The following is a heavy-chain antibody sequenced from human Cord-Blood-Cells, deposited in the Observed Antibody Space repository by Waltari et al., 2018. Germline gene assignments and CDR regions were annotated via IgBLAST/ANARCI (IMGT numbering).Heavy chain of an antibody. J-gene: IGHJ3*02. Sequence: QVQLQESGPGLVKPSQTLSLTCTVSGGPISSGGYYWSWIRQHPGKGLEWIGYIYYSGSTYYNPALKSRVTISVDTSKNQFSLKLSSVTAADTAVYYCARGLGTMLKVAFDIWGQGTMVTVSS. CDR1: GGPISSGGYY. D-gene: IGHD3-10*02. CDR3: ARGLGTMLKVAFDI. CDR2: IYYSGST. V-gene: IGHV4-31*03.